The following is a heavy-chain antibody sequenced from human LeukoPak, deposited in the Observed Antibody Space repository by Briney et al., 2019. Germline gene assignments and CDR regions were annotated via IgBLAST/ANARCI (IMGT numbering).Heavy chain of an antibody. V-gene: IGHV1-46*01. Sequence: ASVKVSCKASGYTFTSYYMHWVRQAPGQGLEWMGIINPSGGSTSYAQKFQGRVTVTRDTSTSTVHMELSGLRSEDTAVYYCARDQEGFDYWGQGTLVTVSS. J-gene: IGHJ4*02. CDR1: GYTFTSYY. CDR2: INPSGGST. CDR3: ARDQEGFDY.